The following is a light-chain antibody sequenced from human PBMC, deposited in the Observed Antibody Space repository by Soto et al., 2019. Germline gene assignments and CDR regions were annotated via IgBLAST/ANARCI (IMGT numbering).Light chain of an antibody. J-gene: IGLJ2*01. CDR2: EAT. V-gene: IGLV2-23*02. Sequence: QSVLTQPASVSGSPGQSITISCTGTSSDIGSYNLVSWYQQHPGKAPKLMIYEATKRPSGVSNRFSGSKSGNTASLTTSGLQAEDEADYYCCLYASSSTFIFGGGSKLTAL. CDR1: SSDIGSYNL. CDR3: CLYASSSTFI.